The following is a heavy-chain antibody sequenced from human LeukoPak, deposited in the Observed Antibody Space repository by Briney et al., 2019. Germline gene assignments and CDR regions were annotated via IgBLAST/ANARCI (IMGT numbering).Heavy chain of an antibody. J-gene: IGHJ5*02. CDR2: IYHSGST. Sequence: PSETLSLTCAVSSYSISSGYYWGWIRQPPGKGLEWIGSIYHSGSTYYNPSLKSRVTISVDTSKNQFSLKLSSVTAADTAVYYCARQGDCSSTSCLYGWFDPWGQGTLVTVSS. V-gene: IGHV4-38-2*01. CDR3: ARQGDCSSTSCLYGWFDP. CDR1: SYSISSGYY. D-gene: IGHD2-2*01.